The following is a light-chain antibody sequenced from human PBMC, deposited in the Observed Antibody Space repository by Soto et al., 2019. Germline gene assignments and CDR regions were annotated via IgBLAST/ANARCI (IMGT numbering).Light chain of an antibody. CDR1: QSISSW. V-gene: IGKV1-5*01. J-gene: IGKJ4*01. CDR2: DAS. Sequence: DIQMTQSPSTLSASVGDRVTITCRASQSISSWLAWYQQKPGKAPKLLIYDASSLERGVPSRFSGSGSWTEFTLTISSLQPDDFATYYCQQYNSSPLTFGGGTKVEIK. CDR3: QQYNSSPLT.